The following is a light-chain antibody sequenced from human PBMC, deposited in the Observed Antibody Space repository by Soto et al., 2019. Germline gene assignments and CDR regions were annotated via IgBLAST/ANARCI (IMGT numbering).Light chain of an antibody. CDR3: QQYNDYSQT. V-gene: IGKV1-5*03. CDR1: QSVTGW. J-gene: IGKJ1*01. Sequence: DIQMTRSPSALSASVGDRVTITCRASQSVTGWLAWYQQRPGKAPKLLIYKASTLESGVPSRFSGSGSGTEFTLTISSLQPDDFATYYCQQYNDYSQTFGQGTKVEIK. CDR2: KAS.